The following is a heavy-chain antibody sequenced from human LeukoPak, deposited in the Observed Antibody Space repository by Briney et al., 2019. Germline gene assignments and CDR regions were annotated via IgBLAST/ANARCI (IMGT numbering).Heavy chain of an antibody. D-gene: IGHD3-10*01. CDR1: GFTFSSYA. J-gene: IGHJ6*02. Sequence: PGGSLRLSCAASGFTFSSYAMNWVRQAPGKGLEWVSCISSGSEYRFYADSVKGRFTISRDNAKNSLYLQMNSLRAEDRAVYYCARAGAEKYYCGMDVWGQGTTVPVSS. V-gene: IGHV3-21*01. CDR2: ISSGSEYR. CDR3: ARAGAEKYYCGMDV.